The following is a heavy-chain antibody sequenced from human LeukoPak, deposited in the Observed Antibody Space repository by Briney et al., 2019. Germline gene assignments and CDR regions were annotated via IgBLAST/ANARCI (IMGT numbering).Heavy chain of an antibody. CDR2: INHSGST. CDR1: GGSFSGYY. Sequence: SETLSLTCAVYGGSFSGYYWSWIRQPPGKGLEWIGEINHSGSTNYNPSLKSRVTISVDTSKNQFSLKLSSVTAADTAVYYCARGRQQLVYFDYWGQGTLVTVSS. D-gene: IGHD6-13*01. J-gene: IGHJ4*02. CDR3: ARGRQQLVYFDY. V-gene: IGHV4-34*01.